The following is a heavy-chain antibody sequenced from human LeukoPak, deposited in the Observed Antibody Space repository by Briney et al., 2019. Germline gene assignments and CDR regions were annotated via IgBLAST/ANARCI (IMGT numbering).Heavy chain of an antibody. CDR2: IHYSGST. CDR1: GGSIRSDY. CDR3: ARLGRKTSVVPRDFDC. Sequence: SETLSLTCTVSGGSIRSDYWSWVRQPPGKGLEWIGYIHYSGSTNYNASLKSRVTMSVDMSKNQFSLKLTSVTAADTAVYYCARLGRKTSVVPRDFDCWGQGTLVTVSS. D-gene: IGHD4-23*01. J-gene: IGHJ4*02. V-gene: IGHV4-59*01.